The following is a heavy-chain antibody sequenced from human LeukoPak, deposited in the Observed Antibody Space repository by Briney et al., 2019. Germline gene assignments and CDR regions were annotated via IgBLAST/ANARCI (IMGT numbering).Heavy chain of an antibody. CDR1: GGSISSYY. CDR3: ARHRGDYGDYRWFDP. J-gene: IGHJ5*02. Sequence: SETLSLTCTVSGGSISSYYWSWIRQPPGKGLEWIGYIYYSGSTNYNPSLKSRVTISVDTSKNQFSLELSSVTAADTAVFYCARHRGDYGDYRWFDPWGQGTPVTVSS. CDR2: IYYSGST. D-gene: IGHD4-17*01. V-gene: IGHV4-59*08.